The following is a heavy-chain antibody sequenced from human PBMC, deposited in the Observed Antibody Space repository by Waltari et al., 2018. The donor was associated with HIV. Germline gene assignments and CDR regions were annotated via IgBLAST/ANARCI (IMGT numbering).Heavy chain of an antibody. D-gene: IGHD2-15*01. J-gene: IGHJ4*02. CDR3: AREGGSSSYDY. Sequence: QVQLQESGPGLVQPSQTLSLTCTVSGGPISSYGYYWSWIRQYPGQGLEWIGYISNSGSTYYNPSLKSRVTISVDTSKNQFSLKLSSVTAADTAVYYCAREGGSSSYDYWGQGTLVTVSP. CDR2: ISNSGST. CDR1: GGPISSYGYY. V-gene: IGHV4-31*03.